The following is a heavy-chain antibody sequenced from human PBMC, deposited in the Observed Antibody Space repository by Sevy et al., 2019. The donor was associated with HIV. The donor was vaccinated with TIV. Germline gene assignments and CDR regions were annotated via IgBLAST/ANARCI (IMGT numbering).Heavy chain of an antibody. CDR1: GFTFSSYT. D-gene: IGHD4-17*01. CDR3: SRGTHDYGDFEGYGMDV. V-gene: IGHV3-21*01. CDR2: ISASGTYI. J-gene: IGHJ6*02. Sequence: GGSLRLSCADSGFTFSSYTMNWVRQAPGKGLEWVSSISASGTYIDYADSVKGRFTISRDNAKNSLYLQMNSLRPEDTAIYYWSRGTHDYGDFEGYGMDVWGQGTTVTVSS.